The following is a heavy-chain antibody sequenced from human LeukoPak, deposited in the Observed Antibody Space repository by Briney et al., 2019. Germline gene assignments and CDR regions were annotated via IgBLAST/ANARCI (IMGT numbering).Heavy chain of an antibody. Sequence: GGSLRLSCAASGFTFSSYWMHWVRQAPGKGLVWVSRINTDGSSTTYADSVKGRFTISRDNSKNTLYLQMNSLRAEDTAVYYCARDAITMVRGVISRLDYWGQGTLVTVSS. CDR1: GFTFSSYW. D-gene: IGHD3-10*01. CDR3: ARDAITMVRGVISRLDY. V-gene: IGHV3-74*01. CDR2: INTDGSST. J-gene: IGHJ4*02.